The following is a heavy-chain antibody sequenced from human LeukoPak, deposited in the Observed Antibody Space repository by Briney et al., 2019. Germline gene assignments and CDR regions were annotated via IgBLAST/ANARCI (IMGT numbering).Heavy chain of an antibody. CDR3: AKDWVGCSSTSCSLDY. Sequence: HPGGSLRLSCAASGITFSNYAMSWVRQAPGKGLEWVSAISGSGGSTYYADSVKGRFTISRDNSKNTLYLQMNSLRAEDTAVYYCAKDWVGCSSTSCSLDYWGQGTLVTVSS. D-gene: IGHD2-2*01. CDR1: GITFSNYA. J-gene: IGHJ4*02. V-gene: IGHV3-23*01. CDR2: ISGSGGST.